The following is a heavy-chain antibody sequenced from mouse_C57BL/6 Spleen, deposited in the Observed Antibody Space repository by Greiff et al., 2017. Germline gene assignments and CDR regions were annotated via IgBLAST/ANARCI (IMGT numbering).Heavy chain of an antibody. Sequence: QVQLKESGPELVKPGASVKISCKASGYAFSSSWMNWVKQRPGKGLEWIGRIYPGDGDTNYNGKFKGKATLTADKSSSTAYMQLSSLTSEDSAVYFCASPEAMVTNFDYWGQGTTLTVSS. V-gene: IGHV1-82*01. J-gene: IGHJ2*01. D-gene: IGHD2-2*01. CDR1: GYAFSSSW. CDR3: ASPEAMVTNFDY. CDR2: IYPGDGDT.